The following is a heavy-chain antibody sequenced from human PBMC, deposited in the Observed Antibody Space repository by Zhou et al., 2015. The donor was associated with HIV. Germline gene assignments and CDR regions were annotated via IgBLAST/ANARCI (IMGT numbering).Heavy chain of an antibody. CDR3: ARGRMVLDY. D-gene: IGHD3-10*01. CDR1: GYTFTSYD. V-gene: IGHV1-2*06. J-gene: IGHJ4*02. Sequence: QVQLVQSGAEVKRPGASVEVSCTASGYTFTSYDVNWVRQVPGQGLEWMGRINPNSGGTNYAQKFQGRVTMTRDTSISTVYMEVNRLRSDDTAVYFCARGRMVLDYWGQGTLVTVSS. CDR2: INPNSGGT.